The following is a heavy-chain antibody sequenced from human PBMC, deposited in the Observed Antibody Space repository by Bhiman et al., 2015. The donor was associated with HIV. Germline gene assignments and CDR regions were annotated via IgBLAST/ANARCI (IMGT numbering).Heavy chain of an antibody. CDR1: GFTFRTYS. V-gene: IGHV3-21*03. Sequence: EVQLVESGGGLVKPGGSLRFSCAASGFTFRTYSMNWVRQAPGKGLEWVSSISSSSSYIYYADSVKGRFTISRDNAKNSLYLQMNSLRAEDTGVYYCAREYAGTGYYGMDLWGQGTT. D-gene: IGHD6-13*01. CDR2: ISSSSSYI. CDR3: AREYAGTGYYGMDL. J-gene: IGHJ6*02.